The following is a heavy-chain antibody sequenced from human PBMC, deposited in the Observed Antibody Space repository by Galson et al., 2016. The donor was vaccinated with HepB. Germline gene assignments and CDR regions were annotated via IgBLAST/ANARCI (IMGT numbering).Heavy chain of an antibody. CDR1: GISFSTYW. CDR3: ARGDCSSSTCYVIWFDP. J-gene: IGHJ5*02. V-gene: IGHV3-7*01. D-gene: IGHD2-2*01. CDR2: IKNDGSQK. Sequence: SLRLSCAASGISFSTYWMSWVRQAPGKGLEWVANIKNDGSQKYYVDSVKGRFTISRDNGKSSLYLQMGSLRAEDTAVYYCARGDCSSSTCYVIWFDPWGQGTLVTVSS.